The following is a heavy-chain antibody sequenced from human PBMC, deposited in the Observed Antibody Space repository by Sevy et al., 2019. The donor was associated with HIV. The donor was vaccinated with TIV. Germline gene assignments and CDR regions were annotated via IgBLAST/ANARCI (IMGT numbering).Heavy chain of an antibody. V-gene: IGHV3-23*01. J-gene: IGHJ4*02. CDR2: VTSGGGKT. CDR3: ARASGPGSGSYYFDY. CDR1: GFTFSSYA. Sequence: GGSLRLSCVASGFTFSSYAMTWVRLAPGKGLEWVSAVTSGGGKTYYTDSVKGRFTISRDSSKNTLSLQMNSLRAEDTVVYYCARASGPGSGSYYFDYWGQRTLVTVSS. D-gene: IGHD3-10*01.